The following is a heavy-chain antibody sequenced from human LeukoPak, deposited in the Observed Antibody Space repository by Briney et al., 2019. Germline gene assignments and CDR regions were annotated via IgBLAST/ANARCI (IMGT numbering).Heavy chain of an antibody. D-gene: IGHD3-16*02. CDR2: IYYSGST. CDR1: GDSISSSNCY. J-gene: IGHJ5*02. CDR3: ARGVYDYVWGSYRAGNWFDP. V-gene: IGHV4-39*01. Sequence: SETLSLTCTVSGDSISSSNCYWGWIRQPPGKGLEWIGSIYYSGSTYYNPSLKSRVTISVDTSKDQFSLKLSSVTAADTAVYYCARGVYDYVWGSYRAGNWFDPWGQGTLVTVSS.